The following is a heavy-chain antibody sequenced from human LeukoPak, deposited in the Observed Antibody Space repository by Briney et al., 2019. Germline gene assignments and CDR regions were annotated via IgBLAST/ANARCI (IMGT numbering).Heavy chain of an antibody. Sequence: GGSLRLSCAASGFTFSTYGMHWVRQAPGKGLEWVAGIWYDGSNKYYADSVKGRFTISRDNSKNTLFLQMNSLRAEDTAVYYCAKEFSAAACYFHYWGQGTLVTVSS. V-gene: IGHV3-33*06. CDR3: AKEFSAAACYFHY. D-gene: IGHD6-25*01. CDR1: GFTFSTYG. CDR2: IWYDGSNK. J-gene: IGHJ4*02.